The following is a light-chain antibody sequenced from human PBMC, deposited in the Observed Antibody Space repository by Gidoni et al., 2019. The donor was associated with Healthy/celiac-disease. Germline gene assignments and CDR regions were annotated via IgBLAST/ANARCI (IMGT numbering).Light chain of an antibody. CDR1: QSISSY. Sequence: DFQTTQFPSSLSASVGDRVTIICRACQSISSYLNWYQQKPGKAPTLLIYAASSLQRGVPSRFSGSGSGTDFTLTISSLQPEDFATYYCQQSYSTFGQGTKLEIK. V-gene: IGKV1-39*01. CDR2: AAS. J-gene: IGKJ2*01. CDR3: QQSYST.